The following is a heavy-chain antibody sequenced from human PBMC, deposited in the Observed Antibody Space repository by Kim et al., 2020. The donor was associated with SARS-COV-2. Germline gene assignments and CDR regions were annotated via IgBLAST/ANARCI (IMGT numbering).Heavy chain of an antibody. CDR3: AREFVRSFDY. D-gene: IGHD4-17*01. Sequence: ALVKVSCKASGYTFTTYAIHWVRQAPGQRLEWMGWINAGAGNTKYSQKFQGRVTFTRDTSASTAYMELSSLSPEDTAVYYCAREFVRSFDYWGQGTLVTVSS. V-gene: IGHV1-3*01. J-gene: IGHJ4*02. CDR1: GYTFTTYA. CDR2: INAGAGNT.